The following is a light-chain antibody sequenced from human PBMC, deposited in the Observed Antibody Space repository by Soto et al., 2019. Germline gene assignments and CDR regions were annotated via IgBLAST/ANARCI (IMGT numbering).Light chain of an antibody. V-gene: IGLV2-11*01. Sequence: QSALTQPRSVSGSPGQSVTISCSGTSSDVGGYEYVSWYQQHPGKAPTLIIYHVAQRPSGVPDRFSASKSGTTASLTISGLQAEDEAEYYCSSYRSVNSVVFGGGTKLTVL. CDR2: HVA. J-gene: IGLJ2*01. CDR1: SSDVGGYEY. CDR3: SSYRSVNSVV.